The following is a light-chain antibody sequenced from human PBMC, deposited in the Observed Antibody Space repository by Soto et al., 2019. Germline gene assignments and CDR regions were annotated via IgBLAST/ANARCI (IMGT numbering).Light chain of an antibody. J-gene: IGLJ2*01. CDR3: QSYDSSLSDSV. V-gene: IGLV1-40*01. CDR2: GNN. CDR1: GSNIGAGYD. Sequence: QSVLTQPPSVSGAPGQRVTISCTGSGSNIGAGYDVHWYQQLPGTAPKLLIYGNNNRPSGVPDRFSGSKSGTSASLAITGLQAEDEADYYCQSYDSSLSDSVFGGGTKLTVL.